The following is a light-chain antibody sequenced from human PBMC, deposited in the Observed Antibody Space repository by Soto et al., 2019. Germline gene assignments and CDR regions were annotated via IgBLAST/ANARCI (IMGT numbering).Light chain of an antibody. J-gene: IGKJ1*01. Sequence: DIQMTQSPSTLSASVGDRVTITCRASQSISMWLAWYQQKPGKAPKLLIYDASTLESGVPSSFSGSGSGTEFTLTISGLQPDDFATYYCKQYNSYPLTFGQGTKVDIK. CDR2: DAS. CDR3: KQYNSYPLT. V-gene: IGKV1-5*01. CDR1: QSISMW.